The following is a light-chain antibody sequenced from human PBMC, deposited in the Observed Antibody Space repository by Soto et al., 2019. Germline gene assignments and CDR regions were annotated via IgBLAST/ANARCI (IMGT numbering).Light chain of an antibody. Sequence: QSVLTQPASVSGSPGQSITVSCTGTSSDIGSTKYVSWYQQHPGKAPKLIIYDVSDRPSGVSNRFSGSKSGNSASLTISGLQAEDEADYYCSSSTTTSTRIFGGGTKLTVL. CDR1: SSDIGSTKY. J-gene: IGLJ2*01. CDR2: DVS. CDR3: SSSTTTSTRI. V-gene: IGLV2-14*03.